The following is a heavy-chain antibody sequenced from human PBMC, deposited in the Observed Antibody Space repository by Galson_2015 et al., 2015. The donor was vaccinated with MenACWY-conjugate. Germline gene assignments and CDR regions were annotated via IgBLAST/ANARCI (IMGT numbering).Heavy chain of an antibody. CDR2: IWYDGSNK. D-gene: IGHD6-19*01. CDR3: ARDLECTGWSYFYY. J-gene: IGHJ4*01. V-gene: IGHV3-33*01. Sequence: SLRLSCAASGLGFSNYGIHWVRQAPGKGLEWVAVIWYDGSNKYYADSVKGRFTISRDNSKNTLYLQMNSLRAEDAAVYFCARDLECTGWSYFYYWGHGTLVTVSS. CDR1: GLGFSNYG.